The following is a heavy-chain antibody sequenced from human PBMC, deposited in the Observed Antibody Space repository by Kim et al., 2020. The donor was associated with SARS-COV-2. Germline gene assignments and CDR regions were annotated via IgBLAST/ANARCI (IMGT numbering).Heavy chain of an antibody. J-gene: IGHJ6*02. V-gene: IGHV3-9*01. D-gene: IGHD6-19*01. CDR2: ISWNSGSI. Sequence: GGSQRLSCAASGFTFDDYAMHWVRQAPGKGLEWVSGISWNSGSIGYADSVKGRFTISRDNAKNSLYLQMNSLRAEDTALYYCAKDGSIAVAGYYYYYGMDVWGQGTTVTVSS. CDR1: GFTFDDYA. CDR3: AKDGSIAVAGYYYYYGMDV.